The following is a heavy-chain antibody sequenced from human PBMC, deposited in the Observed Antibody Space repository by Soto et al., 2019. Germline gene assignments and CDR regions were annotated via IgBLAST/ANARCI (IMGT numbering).Heavy chain of an antibody. J-gene: IGHJ6*02. V-gene: IGHV3-7*01. D-gene: IGHD1-20*01. CDR2: IKPDGSEQ. CDR3: ARGNWNYYYGFDV. Sequence: HPGGSLRLSCAASEFTFDKYYMTWVRQAPGKGPEWVANIKPDGSEQYYVDSVKGRFTISRDNANNSLYLHMNSLRAEDTAVYFCARGNWNYYYGFDVWGQGTTVTVSS. CDR1: EFTFDKYY.